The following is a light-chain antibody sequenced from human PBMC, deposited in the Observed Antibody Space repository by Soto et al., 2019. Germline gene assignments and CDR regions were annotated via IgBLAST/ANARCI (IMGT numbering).Light chain of an antibody. Sequence: QSVLTQPAYVSGSPGQSITISCTGTSSDVGSYNYVSWYQQHPGKAPKLMIYEVRNRPSGVSDRFSGSKSGKTASLTIFGLQAEDEADYYCSSYTTSTTQVFGGGTKVTVL. J-gene: IGLJ2*01. CDR1: SSDVGSYNY. V-gene: IGLV2-14*01. CDR3: SSYTTSTTQV. CDR2: EVR.